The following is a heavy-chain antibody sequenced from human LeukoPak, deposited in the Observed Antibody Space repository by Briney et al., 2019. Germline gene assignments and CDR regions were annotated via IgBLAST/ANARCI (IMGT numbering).Heavy chain of an antibody. J-gene: IGHJ4*02. CDR2: IYSGGLT. Sequence: PGGSLRLSCAASGFAVNTKFMHWVRQAPGKGLEWISVIYSGGLTYYADSVEGRFTISRDNSKNTLYLHMNSLRGEDTAVYYCARDEVTSGGGLESWGQGTLVIVSS. D-gene: IGHD3-16*01. CDR1: GFAVNTKF. CDR3: ARDEVTSGGGLES. V-gene: IGHV3-53*01.